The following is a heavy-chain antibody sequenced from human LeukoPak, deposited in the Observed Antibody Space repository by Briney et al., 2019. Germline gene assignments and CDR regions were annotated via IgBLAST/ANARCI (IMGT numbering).Heavy chain of an antibody. CDR3: ARELYYDTYFWAVKGGYMDV. V-gene: IGHV4-59*12. D-gene: IGHD3-22*01. CDR2: IYYSGST. J-gene: IGHJ6*03. Sequence: SETLSLTCTVSGGSISSYYWSWIRQPPGKGPEWIGYIYYSGSTNYNPSLKSRVTISVDTSKNQFSLKLSSVTAADTAVYYCARELYYDTYFWAVKGGYMDVWGKGTTVTVSS. CDR1: GGSISSYY.